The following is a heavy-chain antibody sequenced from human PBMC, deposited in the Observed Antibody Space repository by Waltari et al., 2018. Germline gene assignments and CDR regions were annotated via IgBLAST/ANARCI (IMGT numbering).Heavy chain of an antibody. Sequence: QVQLQESGPGLVKPSETLSLPCTVSGGSISSHYWRWIRQPPGKGLEWIGDIYYSGSTNYNPSLKSRVTISVDTSKNQFSLKLSSVTAADTAVYYCARGLLGVNFDYWGQGTLVTVSS. CDR3: ARGLLGVNFDY. CDR2: IYYSGST. V-gene: IGHV4-59*11. CDR1: GGSISSHY. J-gene: IGHJ4*02. D-gene: IGHD3-10*01.